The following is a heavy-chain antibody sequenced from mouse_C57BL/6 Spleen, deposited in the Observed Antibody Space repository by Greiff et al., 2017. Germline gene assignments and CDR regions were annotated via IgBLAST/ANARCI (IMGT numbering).Heavy chain of an antibody. CDR1: GFTFSSYA. V-gene: IGHV5-4*01. CDR2: ISDGGSYT. CDR3: ARGGLRGGFAY. J-gene: IGHJ3*01. D-gene: IGHD2-4*01. Sequence: EVQVVESGGGLVKPGGSLKLSCAASGFTFSSYAMSWVRQTPEKRLEWVATISDGGSYTYYPDNVKGRFTISRDNAKNNLYLQMSHLKSEDTAMYYCARGGLRGGFAYWGQGTLVTVSA.